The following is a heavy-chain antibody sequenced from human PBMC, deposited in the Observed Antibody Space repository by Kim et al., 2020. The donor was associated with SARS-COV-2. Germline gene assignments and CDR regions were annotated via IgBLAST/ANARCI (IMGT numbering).Heavy chain of an antibody. CDR2: IKQDGSEK. J-gene: IGHJ4*02. D-gene: IGHD2-2*01. V-gene: IGHV3-7*03. CDR3: ARGSPSVVPAAMSPRYYFDY. CDR1: GFTFSSYW. Sequence: GGSLRLSCAASGFTFSSYWMSWVRQAPGKGLEWVANIKQDGSEKYYVDSVKGRFTISRDNAKNSLYLQMNSLRAEDTAVYYCARGSPSVVPAAMSPRYYFDYWGQGTLDTVSS.